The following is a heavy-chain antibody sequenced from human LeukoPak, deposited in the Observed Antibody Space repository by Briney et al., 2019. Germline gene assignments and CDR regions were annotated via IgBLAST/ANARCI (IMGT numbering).Heavy chain of an antibody. CDR3: ARAPGGLAAAHLWGNWFDP. D-gene: IGHD6-13*01. Sequence: PSETLSLTCTVSGGSISSGGYYWSWIRQHPGKGLEWIGHIYYSGSTYYNPSLKSRVTISVDTSKNQFSLKLSSVTAADTAVYYCARAPGGLAAAHLWGNWFDPWGQGTLVTVSS. J-gene: IGHJ5*02. CDR2: IYYSGST. CDR1: GGSISSGGYY. V-gene: IGHV4-31*03.